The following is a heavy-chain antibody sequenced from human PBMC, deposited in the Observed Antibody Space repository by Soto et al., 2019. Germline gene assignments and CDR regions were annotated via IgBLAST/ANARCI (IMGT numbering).Heavy chain of an antibody. CDR3: ARVRWELDAFDI. D-gene: IGHD1-26*01. Sequence: GGSLRLSCAASGFTVSSNYMSWVRQAPGKGLEWVSVIYSGGSTYYADSVKGRFTISRDNSKNTLYLQMNSLRAEDTAVYCCARVRWELDAFDIWGQGTMVTVSS. J-gene: IGHJ3*02. CDR2: IYSGGST. CDR1: GFTVSSNY. V-gene: IGHV3-53*01.